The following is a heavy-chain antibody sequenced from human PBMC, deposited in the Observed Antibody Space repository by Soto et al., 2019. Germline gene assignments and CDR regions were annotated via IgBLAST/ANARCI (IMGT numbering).Heavy chain of an antibody. CDR3: TRDEDTAMVTYSH. D-gene: IGHD5-18*01. V-gene: IGHV3-74*01. J-gene: IGHJ1*01. Sequence: GGSLRLSCAASGFTFRRYWMHWVRQAPGKGLVWVSRINSDGSITSYADSVKGRFTISRDNAKNTLFLQMNSLRVEDTAVYYCTRDEDTAMVTYSHRGQRTLVTGFS. CDR1: GFTFRRYW. CDR2: INSDGSIT.